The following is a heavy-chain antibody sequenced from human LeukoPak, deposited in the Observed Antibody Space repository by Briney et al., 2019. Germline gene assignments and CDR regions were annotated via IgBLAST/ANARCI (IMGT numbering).Heavy chain of an antibody. Sequence: SETLSLTCAVYGGSFSGYYWSWIRQPPGKGLEWIGEINHSGSTNYNPSLKSRVTISVDTSKNQFSLKLSPATAADTAVYYCARGRWAAFDIWGQGTMVTVSS. J-gene: IGHJ3*02. CDR1: GGSFSGYY. CDR2: INHSGST. D-gene: IGHD4-23*01. V-gene: IGHV4-34*01. CDR3: ARGRWAAFDI.